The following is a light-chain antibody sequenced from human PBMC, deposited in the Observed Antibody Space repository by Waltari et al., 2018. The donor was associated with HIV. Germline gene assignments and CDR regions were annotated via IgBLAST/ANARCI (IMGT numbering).Light chain of an antibody. CDR3: QQYRSSQWT. V-gene: IGKV3-20*01. CDR2: GAS. Sequence: DIVLTQSPGTLSLSPGERATLSCRASQSVRSSFLAWYQQKPGQAPRLLIYGASSRATGIPDRFSGSGSGTDFTLTISRVETEDLAVYYCQQYRSSQWTFGQGTKVEIK. J-gene: IGKJ1*01. CDR1: QSVRSSF.